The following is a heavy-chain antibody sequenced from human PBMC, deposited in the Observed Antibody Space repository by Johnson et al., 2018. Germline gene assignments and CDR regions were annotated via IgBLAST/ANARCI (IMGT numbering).Heavy chain of an antibody. Sequence: QVQLVESGGGVVQPGRSLRLSCAASGFTFSSYAMHWVRQAPGKGLEWVAVISYDGSNKYYADSVKGRFTISRDNSKNTLYLQMNSLIPEDTAVYYCAREGRRRITYPYDTSKYYYYMDVWGKGTTVTVSS. V-gene: IGHV3-30-3*01. CDR3: AREGRRRITYPYDTSKYYYYMDV. D-gene: IGHD3-22*01. CDR2: ISYDGSNK. J-gene: IGHJ6*03. CDR1: GFTFSSYA.